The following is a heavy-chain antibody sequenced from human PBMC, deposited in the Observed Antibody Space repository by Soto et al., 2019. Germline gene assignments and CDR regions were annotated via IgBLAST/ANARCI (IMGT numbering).Heavy chain of an antibody. J-gene: IGHJ5*02. V-gene: IGHV1-69*13. CDR3: ARLGEGCSSTSCYERVHWFDP. Sequence: SVKVSCKASGGTFSSYAISWVRQAPGQGLEWMGGIIPTFGTANYAQKFQGRVTITADESTSTAYMELSSLRSEDTAVYYCARLGEGCSSTSCYERVHWFDPWGQGTLVTVSS. CDR1: GGTFSSYA. D-gene: IGHD2-2*01. CDR2: IIPTFGTA.